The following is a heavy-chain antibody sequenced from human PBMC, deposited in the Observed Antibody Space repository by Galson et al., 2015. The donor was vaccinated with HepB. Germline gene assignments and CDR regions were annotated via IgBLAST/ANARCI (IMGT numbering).Heavy chain of an antibody. Sequence: SLRLSCAASGFTFSSYSMNWVRQAPGKGLEWVSSISSSSSYIYYADSVKGRFTISRDNAKNSLYLQMNSLRAEDTAVYYCARCVVYYDSSGYQTVDAFDIWGQGTMVTVSS. D-gene: IGHD3-22*01. CDR3: ARCVVYYDSSGYQTVDAFDI. CDR2: ISSSSSYI. CDR1: GFTFSSYS. J-gene: IGHJ3*02. V-gene: IGHV3-21*01.